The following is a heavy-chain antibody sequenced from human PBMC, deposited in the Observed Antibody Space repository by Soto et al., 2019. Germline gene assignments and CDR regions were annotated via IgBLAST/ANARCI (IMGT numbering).Heavy chain of an antibody. D-gene: IGHD6-13*01. CDR3: ASSWQQNGMDV. V-gene: IGHV3-74*01. CDR2: INSDGSST. CDR1: GFTFSSYW. Sequence: PGGSLRLSCADSGFTFSSYWMHWVRQAPGKGLVWVSRINSDGSSTSYADSVKGRFTISRDNAKNTLYLQMNSLRAEDTAVYYCASSWQQNGMDVWGQGTTVTVSS. J-gene: IGHJ6*02.